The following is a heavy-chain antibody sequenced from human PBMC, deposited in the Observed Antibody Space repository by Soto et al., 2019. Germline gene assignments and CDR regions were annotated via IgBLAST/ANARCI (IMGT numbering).Heavy chain of an antibody. CDR2: IYYSGST. CDR1: GGSVSSGSYY. CDR3: ARKSGWFDP. D-gene: IGHD3-10*01. V-gene: IGHV4-61*01. Sequence: SETLSLTCTVSGGSVSSGSYYWSWIRQPPGKGLEWIGYIYYSGSTNYNPSLKSRVTISVDTSKNQFSLKLSSVTAADTAVYYCARKSGWFDPWGQGTLVTVSS. J-gene: IGHJ5*02.